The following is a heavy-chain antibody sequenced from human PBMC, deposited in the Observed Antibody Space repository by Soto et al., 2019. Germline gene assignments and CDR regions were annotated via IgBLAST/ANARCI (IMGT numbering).Heavy chain of an antibody. CDR3: AKDRRASGLG. CDR2: ISGSGGST. CDR1: GFTFSSYA. D-gene: IGHD2-15*01. J-gene: IGHJ4*02. Sequence: GGALGLSSDASGFTFSSYAMIWVRQAPGKGLEWVSAISGSGGSTYYADSVKGRFTISRDNSKNTLYLQMNSLRAEDTAVYYCAKDRRASGLGWGQGTLVPVSS. V-gene: IGHV3-23*01.